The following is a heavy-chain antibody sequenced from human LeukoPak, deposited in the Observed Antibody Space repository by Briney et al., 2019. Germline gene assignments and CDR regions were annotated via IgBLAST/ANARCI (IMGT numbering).Heavy chain of an antibody. CDR1: GGTFSSYA. Sequence: ASVKVSCKASGGTFSSYAISWVRQAPGQGLEWMGIINPSGGSTSYAQKFQGRVTMTRDTSTSTVYMELSSLRSEDTAVYYCTRGRDYYYFDYWGQGTLVTVSS. J-gene: IGHJ4*02. CDR2: INPSGGST. V-gene: IGHV1-46*01. CDR3: TRGRDYYYFDY. D-gene: IGHD4-17*01.